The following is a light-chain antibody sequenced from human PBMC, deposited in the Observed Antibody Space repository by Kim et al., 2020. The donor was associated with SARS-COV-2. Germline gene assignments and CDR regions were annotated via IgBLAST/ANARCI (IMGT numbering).Light chain of an antibody. CDR1: QGIISY. CDR2: AAF. J-gene: IGKJ1*01. V-gene: IGKV1-8*01. CDR3: QQYYSYPST. Sequence: ASTGDRVTISCQASQGIISYLAWYQQTPGKTPKLLICAAFTLQSGVPSRFSGSGSGTDFTHTISCLQSEDFATDFCQQYYSYPSTFGQGTKVDIK.